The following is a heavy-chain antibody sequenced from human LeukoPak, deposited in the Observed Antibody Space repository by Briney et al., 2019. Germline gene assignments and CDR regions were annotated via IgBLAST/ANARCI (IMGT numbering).Heavy chain of an antibody. Sequence: PSETLSLTCTVSGGSISSGAYYWSWIRQHPGKGLEWIGYIYYSGSTYYNPSLKSRVTISVDTSKNQFSLKLSSVTAADTAVYYCARANRQPLYYFDYWGQGTLVTVSS. D-gene: IGHD1-1*01. V-gene: IGHV4-31*03. J-gene: IGHJ4*02. CDR2: IYYSGST. CDR3: ARANRQPLYYFDY. CDR1: GGSISSGAYY.